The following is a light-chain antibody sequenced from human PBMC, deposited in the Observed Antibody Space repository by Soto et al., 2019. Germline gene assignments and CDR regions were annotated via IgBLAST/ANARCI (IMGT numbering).Light chain of an antibody. J-gene: IGLJ1*01. CDR1: SSDVGGYKY. CDR3: SSSTSSSTYV. V-gene: IGLV2-14*01. CDR2: EVS. Sequence: QSALTQPASVSGSPGQSITISCTGTSSDVGGYKYVSWYQQHPGKAPKLMIYEVSNRPSGVSNRFSGSKSGNTASLTISGLQAEDEADYYFSSSTSSSTYVFGTGTKLTVL.